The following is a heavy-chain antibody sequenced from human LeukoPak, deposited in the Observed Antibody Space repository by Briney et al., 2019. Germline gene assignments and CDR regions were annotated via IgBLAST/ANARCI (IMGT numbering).Heavy chain of an antibody. V-gene: IGHV3-30*02. J-gene: IGHJ4*02. D-gene: IGHD4-17*01. Sequence: GGSLRLSCAASGFTFNTHGMHWVRQAPGKGLEWVAFIRYDGSHKYYADSVKGRFTISRDNSKNTLYLQMNSLRAEDTAVYYCAKTGFTVTTRKFSDYWGQGTLVTVSS. CDR1: GFTFNTHG. CDR3: AKTGFTVTTRKFSDY. CDR2: IRYDGSHK.